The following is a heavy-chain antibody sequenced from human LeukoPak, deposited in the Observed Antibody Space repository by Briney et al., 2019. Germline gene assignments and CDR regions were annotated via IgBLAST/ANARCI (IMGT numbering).Heavy chain of an antibody. Sequence: SVKVSCKASGGTFSSYAISWVRQAPGQGLEWMGWIIPILGIANYAQKFQGRVTITADKSTSTAYMELSSLRSEDTAVYYCARDPYSSSWYGTDWFDPWGQGTLVTVSS. J-gene: IGHJ5*02. D-gene: IGHD6-13*01. CDR1: GGTFSSYA. V-gene: IGHV1-69*10. CDR2: IIPILGIA. CDR3: ARDPYSSSWYGTDWFDP.